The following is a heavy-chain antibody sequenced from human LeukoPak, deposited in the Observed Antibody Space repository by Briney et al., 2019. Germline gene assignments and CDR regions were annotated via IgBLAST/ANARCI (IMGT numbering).Heavy chain of an antibody. CDR1: GYTFTGYY. V-gene: IGHV1-2*02. CDR3: ASRGPAATKLFDY. Sequence: ASVKVSCKASGYTFTGYYMHWVRQTPGQGLEWMGWINPNSGGTNYAQKFQGRVTMTRDTSISTAYMELSGLRSDDTAVYYCASRGPAATKLFDYWGQGTLVTVSS. CDR2: INPNSGGT. D-gene: IGHD2-2*01. J-gene: IGHJ4*02.